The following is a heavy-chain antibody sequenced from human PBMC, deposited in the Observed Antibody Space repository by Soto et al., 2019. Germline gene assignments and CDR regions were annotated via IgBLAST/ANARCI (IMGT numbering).Heavy chain of an antibody. V-gene: IGHV1-69*01. D-gene: IGHD5-18*01. CDR2: IVPLFGTP. CDR1: GGTFSNNA. Sequence: QVQLVQSGAELNKPGSSVNVSCKASGGTFSNNAIIWVRQAPGQGLEWMGGIVPLFGTPRYAQNFQGRLTITADESSSTAYMQLNILRSEDKAVYYCASPAEPLDTAMLKGLAHWGQGGLVTVSS. J-gene: IGHJ4*02. CDR3: ASPAEPLDTAMLKGLAH.